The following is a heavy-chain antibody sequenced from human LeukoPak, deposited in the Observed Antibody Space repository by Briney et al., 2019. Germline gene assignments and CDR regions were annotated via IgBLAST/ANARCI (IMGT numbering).Heavy chain of an antibody. V-gene: IGHV4-38-2*02. J-gene: IGHJ6*02. CDR1: GYSISSGYY. CDR2: IYHSGST. CDR3: ARDSWELHYYYYYGMDV. D-gene: IGHD1-26*01. Sequence: PSETLSLTCTVSGYSISSGYYWGWIRQPPGKGLEWIGSIYHSGSTYYNPSLKSRVTISVDTSKNQFSLKLSSATAADTAVYYCARDSWELHYYYYYGMDVWGQGTTVTVSS.